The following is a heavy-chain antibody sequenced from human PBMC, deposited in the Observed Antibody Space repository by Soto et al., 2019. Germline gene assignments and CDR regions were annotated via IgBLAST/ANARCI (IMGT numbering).Heavy chain of an antibody. D-gene: IGHD3-16*02. V-gene: IGHV3-33*01. CDR1: GFTFSSYG. Sequence: RGSLRLSCAASGFTFSSYGMHWVRQAPGKGLEWVAVIWYDGSNKYYADSVKGRFTTSRDNSKNTLYLQMNSLRAEDTAVYYCARGTYDYVWGSYRYTGLEYFDYWGQGTLVTVSS. CDR2: IWYDGSNK. CDR3: ARGTYDYVWGSYRYTGLEYFDY. J-gene: IGHJ4*02.